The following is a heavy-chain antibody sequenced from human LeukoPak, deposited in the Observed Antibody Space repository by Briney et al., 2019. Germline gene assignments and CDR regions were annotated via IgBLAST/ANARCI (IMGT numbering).Heavy chain of an antibody. CDR1: GYTFTSYY. D-gene: IGHD4-17*01. J-gene: IGHJ4*02. CDR3: AREAGYDGDYDPAHFDY. Sequence: ASVKVSCKASGYTFTSYYMHWVRQAPGQGLEWMGLINPRGGSTSYAQKFQGRVTMTRDTSTSTVYMELSSLRSEDTAVYYCAREAGYDGDYDPAHFDYWGQGTLVTVSS. V-gene: IGHV1-46*01. CDR2: INPRGGST.